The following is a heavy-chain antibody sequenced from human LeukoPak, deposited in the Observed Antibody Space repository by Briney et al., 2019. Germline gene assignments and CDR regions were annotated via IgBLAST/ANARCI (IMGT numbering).Heavy chain of an antibody. CDR1: GFTFSSYA. Sequence: PGGSLRLSCAASGFTFSSYAMSWVRQAPGKGLEWVSAISGSGGSTYYADSVKGRFTISRDNSRNTLYPQMNSLRAEDTAVYYCAKDPSRASGIAVAALIPGGFDYWGQGTLVTVSS. CDR2: ISGSGGST. J-gene: IGHJ4*02. CDR3: AKDPSRASGIAVAALIPGGFDY. V-gene: IGHV3-23*01. D-gene: IGHD6-19*01.